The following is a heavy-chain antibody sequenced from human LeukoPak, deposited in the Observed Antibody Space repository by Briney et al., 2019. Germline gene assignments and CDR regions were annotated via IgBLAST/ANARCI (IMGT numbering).Heavy chain of an antibody. CDR2: ISYDGSNK. CDR1: GFTFSSYA. D-gene: IGHD5-18*01. V-gene: IGHV3-30*01. CDR3: ARGIQLWEAIGFDH. Sequence: GGSLRLSCAASGFTFSSYAMHWVRQAPGKGLEWVAVISYDGSNKYYADSAKGRFTISRDNSKNTLYLQMNSLRAEDTAVYYCARGIQLWEAIGFDHWGQGTLVTVSS. J-gene: IGHJ4*02.